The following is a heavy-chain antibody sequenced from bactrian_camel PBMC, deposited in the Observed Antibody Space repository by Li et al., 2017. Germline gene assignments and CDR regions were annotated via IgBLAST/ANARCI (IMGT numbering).Heavy chain of an antibody. CDR2: LWIGGATT. Sequence: HVQLVESGGGSVQAGGSLRLSCAAGRYTYKRNCMGWFRQRPGKDREGLAVLWIGGATTSYADSVKGRFIITQDSARNTVYLQMNNLQPEDTATYYCAEGRGSRGEHCYSLNYWGQGTQVTVS. V-gene: IGHV3S1*01. D-gene: IGHD6*01. CDR1: RYTYKRNC. J-gene: IGHJ4*01. CDR3: AEGRGSRGEHCYSLNY.